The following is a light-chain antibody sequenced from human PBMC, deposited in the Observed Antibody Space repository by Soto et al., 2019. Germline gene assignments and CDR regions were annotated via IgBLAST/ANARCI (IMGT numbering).Light chain of an antibody. CDR2: EVT. J-gene: IGLJ1*01. V-gene: IGLV2-8*01. CDR1: SSDVGAYNY. Sequence: QSALTQPPSASGSLGQSVTISCTGTSSDVGAYNYVSWYQQHPGKAPKLMIYEVTRRPSWVPDRFSGSKSGNTASLNVSGLQAEDEADYYCCSYADNNDYVFGTGTKVTVL. CDR3: CSYADNNDYV.